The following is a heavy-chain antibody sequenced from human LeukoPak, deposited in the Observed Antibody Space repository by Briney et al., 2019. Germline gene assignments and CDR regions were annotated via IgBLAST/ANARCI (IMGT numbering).Heavy chain of an antibody. D-gene: IGHD3-16*02. CDR3: ARGVMITFGGVIVHSHAFDI. J-gene: IGHJ3*02. Sequence: PSETLSLTCAVSGYSISSGYYWGWIRQPPGKGLEWIGSIYHSGRTYYNPSLKRGVTISVDTSKNQFSLKLSSVTAADTAVYYCARGVMITFGGVIVHSHAFDIWGQGTMVTVSS. CDR1: GYSISSGYY. V-gene: IGHV4-38-2*01. CDR2: IYHSGRT.